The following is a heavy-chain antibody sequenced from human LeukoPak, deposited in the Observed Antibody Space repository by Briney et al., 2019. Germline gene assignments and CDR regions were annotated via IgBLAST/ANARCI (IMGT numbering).Heavy chain of an antibody. V-gene: IGHV4-59*08. J-gene: IGHJ4*02. D-gene: IGHD3-22*01. CDR3: ARLHYDSSGYYYSDY. Sequence: PSETLSLTCTVSGGPISRYSWSWIRQPPGKGLQWIGYIHYSGTTNYNPSLKSRVTISVDTSKNQFSLKPSSMSAADTAVYYCARLHYDSSGYYYSDYCGQGTLVTVSS. CDR1: GGPISRYS. CDR2: IHYSGTT.